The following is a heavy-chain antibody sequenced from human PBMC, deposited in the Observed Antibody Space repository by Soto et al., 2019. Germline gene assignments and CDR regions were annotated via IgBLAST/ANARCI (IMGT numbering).Heavy chain of an antibody. Sequence: QVQLVQSGAEVKKPGASVKVSCKASGYTFTSYYMHWVRQAPGQGLEWMGWINPDSGVTYYPHKFQDRVTMTRDTSISTAYMELSRLTSDDPALYYCARDRGVRDVWGQGTRVIVSS. CDR2: INPDSGVT. CDR1: GYTFTSYY. CDR3: ARDRGVRDV. V-gene: IGHV1-2*02. J-gene: IGHJ6*02. D-gene: IGHD2-8*01.